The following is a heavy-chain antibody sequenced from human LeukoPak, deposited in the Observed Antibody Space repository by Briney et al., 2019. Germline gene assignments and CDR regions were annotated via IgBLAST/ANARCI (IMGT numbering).Heavy chain of an antibody. Sequence: ASVKVSCKASGYTFTGYYMHWVRQAPGQGLEWMGRINPNSGGTNYAQKFQGRVTMTRDTSISTAYMELSRLRSDDTAVYYCARTYYYDSSGYYYVRTQNGGGFDPLGQGTLVTVSS. CDR2: INPNSGGT. D-gene: IGHD3-22*01. J-gene: IGHJ5*02. CDR1: GYTFTGYY. V-gene: IGHV1-2*06. CDR3: ARTYYYDSSGYYYVRTQNGGGFDP.